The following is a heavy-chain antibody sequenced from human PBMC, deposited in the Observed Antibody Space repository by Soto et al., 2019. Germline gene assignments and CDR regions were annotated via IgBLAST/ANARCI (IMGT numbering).Heavy chain of an antibody. CDR3: ARAPMVRGVPLDFDY. V-gene: IGHV4-34*02. Sequence: QVQLQQWGTRLLKPSETLSLTCAVFGESFSGHYWSWIRQTPGKGLEWIGEIEHGGSTNYNPSLKIRVRRSVDTTRNVFSLRLNSVIAADTAVYYCARAPMVRGVPLDFDYWGQGTLVTISS. CDR2: IEHGGST. CDR1: GESFSGHY. D-gene: IGHD3-10*01. J-gene: IGHJ4*02.